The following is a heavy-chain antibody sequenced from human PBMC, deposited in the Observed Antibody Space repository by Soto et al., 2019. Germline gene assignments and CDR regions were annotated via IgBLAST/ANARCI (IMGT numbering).Heavy chain of an antibody. CDR1: GFTFSSYW. Sequence: VQLVESGGGLVQSGGSLRLSCAASGFTFSSYWMHWVRQAPGKGLVWVSRIKGDGISTNYADSVKGRFTISRDNAKDTVFLQMNGLSADDTAVYYCARGAMGNYYNDYRGQGTLVTVSS. V-gene: IGHV3-74*01. D-gene: IGHD3-10*01. CDR3: ARGAMGNYYNDY. CDR2: IKGDGIST. J-gene: IGHJ4*02.